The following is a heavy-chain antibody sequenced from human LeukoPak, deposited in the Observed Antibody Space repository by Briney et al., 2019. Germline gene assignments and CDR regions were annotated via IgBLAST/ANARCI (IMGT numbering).Heavy chain of an antibody. CDR2: IGGSGTIT. CDR1: GFTFSEYS. V-gene: IGHV3-23*01. D-gene: IGHD3-22*01. CDR3: AKEHFHYYDSSGYSGFDS. Sequence: GGSLRLSCAASGFTFSEYSINWVRQAPGKGLEWVSAIGGSGTITYYADSVKGRFTISRDNSKNTLYLQLNSLRVEDTAVYYCAKEHFHYYDSSGYSGFDSWGQGTLVTVSS. J-gene: IGHJ4*02.